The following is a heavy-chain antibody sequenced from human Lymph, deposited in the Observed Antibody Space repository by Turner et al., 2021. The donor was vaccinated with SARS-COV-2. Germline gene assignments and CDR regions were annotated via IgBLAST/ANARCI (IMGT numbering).Heavy chain of an antibody. CDR2: ISVYNGNT. V-gene: IGHV1-18*01. Sequence: QVQLVQSGAEVKKPGASVKVSCKASGYTFTSYGISWVRQAPGQGLEWMGWISVYNGNTNYAQKLQGRVTMTTDTSTSKAYMELRSLRSDDTAVYYCARFTASIEVTGRYFDYWGQGTLVTVSS. J-gene: IGHJ4*02. CDR3: ARFTASIEVTGRYFDY. D-gene: IGHD6-19*01. CDR1: GYTFTSYG.